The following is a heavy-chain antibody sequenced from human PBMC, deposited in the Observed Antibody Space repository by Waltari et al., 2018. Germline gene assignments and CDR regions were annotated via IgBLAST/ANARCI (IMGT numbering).Heavy chain of an antibody. J-gene: IGHJ4*02. Sequence: QVQLVQSGAEVKKPGSSVKVSCKASGGTFSSYAISWVRQAPGQGLEWMGGIIPIFGTANYEQKFQGRVTITTDESTSTAYMELSGLRSEDTAVYYWARDLKGRFGEYYFDYWGQGTLVTVSS. D-gene: IGHD3-16*01. V-gene: IGHV1-69*05. CDR2: IIPIFGTA. CDR1: GGTFSSYA. CDR3: ARDLKGRFGEYYFDY.